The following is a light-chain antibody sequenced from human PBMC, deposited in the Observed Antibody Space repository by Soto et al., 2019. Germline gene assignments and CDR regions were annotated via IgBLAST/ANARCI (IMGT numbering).Light chain of an antibody. CDR2: DAS. Sequence: DMQMTQSPSIRSAAVGDRVPITCRASQSISTWLAWYQQKPGKGPKFLIYDASRSESGVPSRFSGSGSGTEFTLTISSLQPDDFATYYCQQYSSYWTFGQGTKV. J-gene: IGKJ1*01. V-gene: IGKV1-5*01. CDR1: QSISTW. CDR3: QQYSSYWT.